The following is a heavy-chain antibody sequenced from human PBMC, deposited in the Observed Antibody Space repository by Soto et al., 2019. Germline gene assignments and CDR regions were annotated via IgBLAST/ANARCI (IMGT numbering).Heavy chain of an antibody. J-gene: IGHJ2*01. CDR2: IIPIFGTA. CDR3: ARGNHRWLQLWYFDL. Sequence: QVQLVQSGAEVKKPGSSETVSCKASGGTFSSYTISWVRQAPGQGLEWMGGIIPIFGTANYAQKFQGRVTITADESTSTAYMELSSLRSEDTALYYCARGNHRWLQLWYFDLWGRGTLVTVSS. D-gene: IGHD5-12*01. CDR1: GGTFSSYT. V-gene: IGHV1-69*12.